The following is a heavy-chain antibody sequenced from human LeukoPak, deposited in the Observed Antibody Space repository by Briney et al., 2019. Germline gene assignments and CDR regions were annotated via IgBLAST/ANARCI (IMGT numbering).Heavy chain of an antibody. CDR2: INPSGGST. J-gene: IGHJ4*02. CDR3: ARDSALRYFDWLFGTINYFDY. D-gene: IGHD3-9*01. V-gene: IGHV1-46*01. CDR1: GYTFTSYY. Sequence: ASVKVSCKASGYTFTSYYMHWVRQAPGQGLEWMGIINPSGGSTSYAQKFQGRVTMTRDTSTSTVYMELSSLRSEDTAVYYCARDSALRYFDWLFGTINYFDYWGQGTLVTVSS.